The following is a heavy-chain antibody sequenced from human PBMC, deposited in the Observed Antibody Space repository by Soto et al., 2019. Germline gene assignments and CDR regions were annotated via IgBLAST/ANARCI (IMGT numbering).Heavy chain of an antibody. CDR1: GGTFSSYA. Sequence: QVQLVQSGAEVKKPGSSVKVSCKASGGTFSSYAISWVRQAPGQGLEWMGGIIPIFGTANYAQKFQGRVTITADKSTCTAYMELSSLRSEDTAVYYCARYRRYCSGGSCYYYFDYWGQGTLVTVSS. CDR2: IIPIFGTA. D-gene: IGHD2-15*01. CDR3: ARYRRYCSGGSCYYYFDY. V-gene: IGHV1-69*06. J-gene: IGHJ4*02.